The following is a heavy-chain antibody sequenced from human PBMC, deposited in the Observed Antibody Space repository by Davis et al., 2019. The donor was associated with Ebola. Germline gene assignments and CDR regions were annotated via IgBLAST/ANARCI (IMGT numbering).Heavy chain of an antibody. Sequence: GESLKISCAASGFTFSSYGMSWVRQAPGKGLEWVSAISGTRGSTHYADSVKGRFTISRDNSKNTLILQMNSLRAEDTAIYYCAIQNYYASGIKAFDIWGQGTVLAVSS. J-gene: IGHJ3*02. CDR2: ISGTRGST. CDR1: GFTFSSYG. D-gene: IGHD3-10*01. CDR3: AIQNYYASGIKAFDI. V-gene: IGHV3-23*01.